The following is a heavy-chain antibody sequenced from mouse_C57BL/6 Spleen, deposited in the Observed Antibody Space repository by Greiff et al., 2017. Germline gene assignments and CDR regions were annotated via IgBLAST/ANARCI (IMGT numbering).Heavy chain of an antibody. CDR1: GFSLTSYG. Sequence: VQRVESGPGLVQPSQSLSITCTVSGFSLTSYGVHWVRQSPGQGLEWLGVIWSGGSTDYNAAFISRLSISKDNSKSQVFFKMNSLQADDTAIYYCARASNWDAMDYWGQGTSVTVSS. V-gene: IGHV2-2*01. J-gene: IGHJ4*01. D-gene: IGHD2-5*01. CDR2: IWSGGST. CDR3: ARASNWDAMDY.